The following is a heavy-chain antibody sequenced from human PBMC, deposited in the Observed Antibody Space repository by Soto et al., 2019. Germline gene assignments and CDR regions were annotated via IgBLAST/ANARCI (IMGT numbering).Heavy chain of an antibody. V-gene: IGHV1-69*01. J-gene: IGHJ6*02. Sequence: QVQLVQSGAEVKKPGSSVKVSCKASGGTFSSYAISWVRQAPGQGLEWMGGIIPIFGTVNYAQKFQGRVTITADESTSTAYMELSSLRSEDTAVYYCARDRGVLVGGYDYAYYYYGMDVWGQGTTVTVSS. CDR1: GGTFSSYA. D-gene: IGHD5-12*01. CDR3: ARDRGVLVGGYDYAYYYYGMDV. CDR2: IIPIFGTV.